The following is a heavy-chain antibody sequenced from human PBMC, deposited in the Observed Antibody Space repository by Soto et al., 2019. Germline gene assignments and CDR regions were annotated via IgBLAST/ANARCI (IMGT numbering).Heavy chain of an antibody. CDR2: ISYDGSNK. D-gene: IGHD6-19*01. Sequence: QVQLVESGGGVVQPGRSLRLSCAASGFTFSSYGMHWVRQAPGKGLEWVAVISYDGSNKYYADSVKGRFTISRDNSKNTLYLQMNSLRAEDTAVYYCVKAYSSGCDYWGQGTLFTVSS. J-gene: IGHJ4*02. CDR3: VKAYSSGCDY. CDR1: GFTFSSYG. V-gene: IGHV3-30*18.